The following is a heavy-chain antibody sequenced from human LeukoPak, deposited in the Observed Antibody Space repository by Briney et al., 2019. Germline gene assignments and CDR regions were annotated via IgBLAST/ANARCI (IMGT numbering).Heavy chain of an antibody. J-gene: IGHJ5*02. CDR3: ARQPGAGWFDP. V-gene: IGHV5-51*01. D-gene: IGHD3-10*01. CDR2: INPGDSDT. CDR1: GYSFASSW. Sequence: ESLTISCRGSGYSFASSWIGWARQMPGKGLEWMAIINPGDSDTRYSPSFQGQVTISADKSISTVYLQWGSLKASDTAMYYCARQPGAGWFDPWGQGTLVTVSS.